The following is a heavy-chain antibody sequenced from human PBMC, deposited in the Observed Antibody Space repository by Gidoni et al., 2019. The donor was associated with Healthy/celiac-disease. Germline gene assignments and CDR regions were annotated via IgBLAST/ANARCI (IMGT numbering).Heavy chain of an antibody. V-gene: IGHV3-66*02. CDR1: GFTVSSNY. Sequence: EVQLVESGGGLVQPGGSLSLSCAAAGFTVSSNYMSCVRQAPGKGLEWVSVIYSGGSTYYADSVKGRFTISRDNSKNTLYLQMNSLRAEDTAVYYCCGELVGYWGQGTLVTVSS. CDR2: IYSGGST. CDR3: CGELVGY. J-gene: IGHJ4*02. D-gene: IGHD3-10*01.